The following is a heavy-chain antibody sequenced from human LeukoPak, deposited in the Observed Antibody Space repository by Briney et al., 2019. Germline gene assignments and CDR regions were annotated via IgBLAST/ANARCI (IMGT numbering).Heavy chain of an antibody. D-gene: IGHD3-22*01. CDR2: LYDSGSI. Sequence: SETLSLTCTVSGGAITGSSYSWGWIRQSPGKGLEWIGSLYDSGSIYYNPSLKSRVTMSADTSKNQFSLKLNSLTAADRAVYYCARQYYDRTGYYYFDYWDQGTLVTVSS. J-gene: IGHJ4*02. V-gene: IGHV4-39*01. CDR3: ARQYYDRTGYYYFDY. CDR1: GGAITGSSYS.